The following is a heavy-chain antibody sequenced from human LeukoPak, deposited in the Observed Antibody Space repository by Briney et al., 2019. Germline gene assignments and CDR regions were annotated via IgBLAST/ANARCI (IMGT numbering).Heavy chain of an antibody. CDR3: VRQDCSGGSCYLDY. V-gene: IGHV3-30*04. CDR1: RFIFSNYA. D-gene: IGHD2-15*01. Sequence: PGGSLRLSCAASRFIFSNYAMHWVRQAPGKGLDWVAVISYHGRDQLYADSVKGRFTISRDSSKDTLYLQMNSLRTEDTAVYYCVRQDCSGGSCYLDYWGQGTLVTVSS. J-gene: IGHJ4*02. CDR2: ISYHGRDQ.